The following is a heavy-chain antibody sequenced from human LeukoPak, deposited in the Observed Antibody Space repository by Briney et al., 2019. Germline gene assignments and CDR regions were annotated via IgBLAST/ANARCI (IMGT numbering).Heavy chain of an antibody. CDR2: MNPNSANT. J-gene: IGHJ4*02. CDR3: ARRSDWASFDY. V-gene: IGHV1-8*03. CDR1: GYTFSGYD. Sequence: GASVKVSCKASGYTFSGYDINWVRQATGQGLEWMGWMNPNSANTCYAQKFHGRVTITRNTSISTAYIELSSLRSEDTAVYYCARRSDWASFDYWGQGTPVTVSS. D-gene: IGHD6-19*01.